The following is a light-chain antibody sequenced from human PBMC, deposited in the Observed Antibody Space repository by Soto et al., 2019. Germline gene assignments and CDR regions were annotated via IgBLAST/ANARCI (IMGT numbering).Light chain of an antibody. CDR1: SSDVGSYNL. V-gene: IGLV2-23*02. CDR2: EVS. CDR3: CSYAGSSDV. J-gene: IGLJ7*01. Sequence: QSALTQPDSVSGSPGQSITISCTGTSSDVGSYNLVSWYQQHPGKAPKLMIYEVSKRPSGVSNRFSGSKSGNTASLTISGLQAEDEADYYCCSYAGSSDVFGGGTQLTVL.